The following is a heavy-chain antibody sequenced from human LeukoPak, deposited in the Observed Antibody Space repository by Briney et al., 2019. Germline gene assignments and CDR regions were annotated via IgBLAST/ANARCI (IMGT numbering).Heavy chain of an antibody. V-gene: IGHV1-18*01. CDR2: ISAYNGNT. CDR1: GYTFTSYG. D-gene: IGHD3-3*01. Sequence: ASVKVSCKASGYTFTSYGISWVRQAPGQGLEWMGWISAYNGNTNYAQKLQGRVTMTTDTSTSTAYMELRSLRSDDTAVYCCARSTYYDFWSGYGHWGQGTLVTVSS. CDR3: ARSTYYDFWSGYGH. J-gene: IGHJ4*02.